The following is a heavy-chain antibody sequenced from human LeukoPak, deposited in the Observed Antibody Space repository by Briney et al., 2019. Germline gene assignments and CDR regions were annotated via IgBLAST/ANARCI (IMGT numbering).Heavy chain of an antibody. D-gene: IGHD4-17*01. CDR1: GFTFSSYG. Sequence: GGSLRLSCAASGFTFSSYGMHWVRQAPGKGLEWVAVISYDGSNKYYADSVKGRFTISRDNSKNTLYLQMNSLRAGDTAVYYCAALYGDYGAFDIWGQGTMVTVSS. CDR3: AALYGDYGAFDI. J-gene: IGHJ3*02. CDR2: ISYDGSNK. V-gene: IGHV3-30*03.